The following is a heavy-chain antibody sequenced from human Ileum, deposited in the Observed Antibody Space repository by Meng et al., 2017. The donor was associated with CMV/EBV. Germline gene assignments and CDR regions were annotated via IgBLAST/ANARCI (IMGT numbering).Heavy chain of an antibody. V-gene: IGHV1-18*03. CDR3: ARDVPSMTMAGGTDY. CDR2: ISGYNGDT. D-gene: IGHD6-19*01. J-gene: IGHJ4*02. Sequence: ASVKVSCKASGYAFSNYGISWVRQAPGQGLEWMAWISGYNGDTKFAQRLQGRVTMTTDTSTSTAYMELWSLTSDDMAIYYCARDVPSMTMAGGTDYWGQGTLVTVSS. CDR1: GYAFSNYG.